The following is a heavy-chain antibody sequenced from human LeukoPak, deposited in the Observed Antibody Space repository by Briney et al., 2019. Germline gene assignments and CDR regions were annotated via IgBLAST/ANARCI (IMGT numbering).Heavy chain of an antibody. Sequence: GGSLRLSCTASGLTFSTYAMHWVRQAPGRGLEWVSLISYDGYHKNYADSVRGRFTISRDNSKNTLFLQMNSLRPEDTAIYFCARVGFLYTTEYYFDFWGQGTLVTVSS. CDR3: ARVGFLYTTEYYFDF. J-gene: IGHJ4*02. CDR2: ISYDGYHK. D-gene: IGHD2-8*01. CDR1: GLTFSTYA. V-gene: IGHV3-30-3*01.